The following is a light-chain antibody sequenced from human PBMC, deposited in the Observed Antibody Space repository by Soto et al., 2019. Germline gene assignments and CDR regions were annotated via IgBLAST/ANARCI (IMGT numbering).Light chain of an antibody. CDR2: KAS. V-gene: IGKV1-5*03. CDR1: QTISSW. Sequence: DIQMTQSPSTLSGSVGDRVTITFRASQTISSWLAWYQQKPGKAPKLLIYKASTLKSGVPSRFSGSGSGTEFTLTISSLQPDDFATYHCQHYGGVWTFGQGTKV. CDR3: QHYGGVWT. J-gene: IGKJ1*01.